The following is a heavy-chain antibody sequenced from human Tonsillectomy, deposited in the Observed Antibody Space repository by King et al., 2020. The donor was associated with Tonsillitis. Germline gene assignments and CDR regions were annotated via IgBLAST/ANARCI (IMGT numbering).Heavy chain of an antibody. Sequence: VQLVESGGGVVQPGRSLRLSCAAYGFTFSTYGIHWVRQAPGKGLEWVAVISFDGNNKYYAESVKGRFTISRDNSKDTLYLQMNSLTAEDTAVYFCARFGDYDIWNGPELNGYKYHYGMDLWGQGTTVIVSS. V-gene: IGHV3-30*03. D-gene: IGHD3-3*01. J-gene: IGHJ6*02. CDR1: GFTFSTYG. CDR2: ISFDGNNK. CDR3: ARFGDYDIWNGPELNGYKYHYGMDL.